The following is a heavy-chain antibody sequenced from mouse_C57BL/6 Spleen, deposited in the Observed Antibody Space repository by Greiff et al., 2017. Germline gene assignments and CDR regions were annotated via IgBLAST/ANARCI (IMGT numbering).Heavy chain of an antibody. D-gene: IGHD2-3*01. CDR3: ARLGYDGYYYYAMDY. Sequence: VQLQQPGTELVKPGASVKLSCKASGYTFTSYWMHWVKQRPGQGLEWIGNINPSNGGTKYNEKFKSKATLTVDKSSSTAYMQLSSLTSEDSAVDYCARLGYDGYYYYAMDYWGQGTSVTVSS. CDR1: GYTFTSYW. CDR2: INPSNGGT. J-gene: IGHJ4*01. V-gene: IGHV1-53*01.